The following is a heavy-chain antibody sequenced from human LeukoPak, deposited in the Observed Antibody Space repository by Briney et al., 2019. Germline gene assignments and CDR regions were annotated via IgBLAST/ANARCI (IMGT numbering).Heavy chain of an antibody. D-gene: IGHD6-13*01. CDR2: IYSSGGT. J-gene: IGHJ3*02. Sequence: NPSETLSLTCTVSGGSISSYYWSWIRQPAGKGLEWIGRIYSSGGTDYNPSLRSRVTMSVDTSKNQFSLKLSSVTAADTAVYYCARGIAAASQRAFDIWGQGTMVIVSS. CDR3: ARGIAAASQRAFDI. CDR1: GGSISSYY. V-gene: IGHV4-4*07.